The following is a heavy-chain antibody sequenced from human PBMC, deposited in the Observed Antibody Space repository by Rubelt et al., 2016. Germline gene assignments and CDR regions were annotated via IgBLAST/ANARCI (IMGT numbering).Heavy chain of an antibody. V-gene: IGHV3-23*01. CDR2: ISASGGTT. CDR3: ARTIAGTTWDYFDY. J-gene: IGHJ4*01. D-gene: IGHD1-26*01. Sequence: GKGLEWLSGISASGGTTYYADSVKGQLIISRDNSKNTLYLQMNSLRAEDTAVYYCARTIAGTTWDYFDYWGHGTMVTVSS.